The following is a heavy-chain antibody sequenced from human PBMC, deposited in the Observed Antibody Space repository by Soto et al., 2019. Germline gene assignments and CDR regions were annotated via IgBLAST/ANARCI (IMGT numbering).Heavy chain of an antibody. CDR1: GDSVSSNTAA. V-gene: IGHV6-1*01. Sequence: SQTLSLTCAISGDSVSSNTAAWNWIRSSPSRGLEWLGRTYYRSNWRHDYAVSVKSRITVNPATSKNHFSLQLNSVTPDDPAVHSCARGVAGRGFDLWGQGTLVTVSS. J-gene: IGHJ4*02. D-gene: IGHD6-19*01. CDR3: ARGVAGRGFDL. CDR2: TYYRSNWRH.